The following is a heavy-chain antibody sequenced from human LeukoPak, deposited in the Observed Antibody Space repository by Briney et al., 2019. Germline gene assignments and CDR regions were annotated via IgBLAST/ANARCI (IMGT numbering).Heavy chain of an antibody. CDR2: INSDGSTT. Sequence: GGSLRLSCAASGFTFSSYWMHWVRQAPGKGLVWVSRINSDGSTTSYADSVKGRFTISRDNAKNTLYLQMNGLRAEDTAAYYCARRSAARDAFDIWGQGTMVTVSS. D-gene: IGHD6-6*01. CDR1: GFTFSSYW. CDR3: ARRSAARDAFDI. V-gene: IGHV3-74*01. J-gene: IGHJ3*02.